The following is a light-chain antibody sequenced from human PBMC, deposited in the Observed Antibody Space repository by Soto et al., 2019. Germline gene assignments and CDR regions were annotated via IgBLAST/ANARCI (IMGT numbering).Light chain of an antibody. V-gene: IGLV6-57*02. CDR1: SGSIANNY. CDR2: EDQ. CDR3: SSYTSSSTWV. Sequence: NFMLTQPHSVSESPGKTITISCTGSSGSIANNYVQWYQQRPGSAPTTVIYEDQQRPSGVPDRFSGSIDSSSNSASLTISGLKTEDEANYYCSSYTSSSTWVFGGGTKLTVL. J-gene: IGLJ3*02.